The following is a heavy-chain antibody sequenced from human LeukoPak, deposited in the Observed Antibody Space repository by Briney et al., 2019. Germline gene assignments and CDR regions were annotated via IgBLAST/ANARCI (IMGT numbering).Heavy chain of an antibody. V-gene: IGHV3-21*01. CDR1: GFTFSSYS. CDR2: ISSSSSYI. CDR3: TKTTATTCFDY. D-gene: IGHD4-17*01. J-gene: IGHJ4*02. Sequence: GGSLRLSCAASGFTFSSYSMNWVRQAPGKGLEWVSSISSSSSYIYYADSVKGRFTISRDNAKNSLYLHMNSLRAEDTAVYYCTKTTATTCFDYWGQGTLVTVSS.